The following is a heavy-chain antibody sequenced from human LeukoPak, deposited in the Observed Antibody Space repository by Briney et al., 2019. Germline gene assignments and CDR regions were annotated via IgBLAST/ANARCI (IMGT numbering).Heavy chain of an antibody. V-gene: IGHV4-34*01. CDR3: ARGRGITMVRGVRYYFDY. CDR1: GGSFSGYY. CDR2: INHSGCT. Sequence: SETLSLTCAAYGGSFSGYYWSWIRQPPGKGLEWIGEINHSGCTNYNPSLKSRVTISVDTSKNQFSLKLSSVTAADTAVYYCARGRGITMVRGVRYYFDYWGQGTLVTVSS. D-gene: IGHD3-10*01. J-gene: IGHJ4*02.